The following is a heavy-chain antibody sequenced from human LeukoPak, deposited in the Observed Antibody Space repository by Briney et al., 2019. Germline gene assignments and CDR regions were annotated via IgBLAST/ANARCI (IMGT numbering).Heavy chain of an antibody. D-gene: IGHD4-17*01. CDR1: GFTFSSYA. Sequence: GGSLRLSCAASGFTFSSYAMHWVRQAPGKGLEWVAVISYDGSNKYYADSVKGRFTISRDNSKNTLYLQMNSLRAGDTAVYYCAREDGDYALDYWGQGTLVTVSS. V-gene: IGHV3-30*04. CDR2: ISYDGSNK. J-gene: IGHJ4*02. CDR3: AREDGDYALDY.